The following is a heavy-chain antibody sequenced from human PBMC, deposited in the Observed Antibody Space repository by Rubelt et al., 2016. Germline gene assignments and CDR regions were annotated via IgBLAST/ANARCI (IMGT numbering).Heavy chain of an antibody. J-gene: IGHJ4*02. CDR3: AALDYDILTGYYRDFDY. D-gene: IGHD3-9*01. V-gene: IGHV3-30*03. Sequence: VKGRFTISRDNSKNTLYLQMNSLRAEDTAVYYCAALDYDILTGYYRDFDYWGQGTLVTVSS.